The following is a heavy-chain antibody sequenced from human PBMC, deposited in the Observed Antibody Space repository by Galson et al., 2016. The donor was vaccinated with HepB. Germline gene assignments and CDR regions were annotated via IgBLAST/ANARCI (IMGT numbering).Heavy chain of an antibody. CDR1: GFSVTSKN. CDR2: LYRVDSS. CDR3: TKGENFYANGGYTAAFDP. J-gene: IGHJ5*02. Sequence: SLRLSCAASGFSVTSKNMHWVRQAPGKGLEWLSSLYRVDSSYYADAVKGSFTIARDNSQTMVLLQMTGLRAEDTAIYYCTKGENFYANGGYTAAFDPWGQGTLVIVSS. V-gene: IGHV3-66*01. D-gene: IGHD2-15*01.